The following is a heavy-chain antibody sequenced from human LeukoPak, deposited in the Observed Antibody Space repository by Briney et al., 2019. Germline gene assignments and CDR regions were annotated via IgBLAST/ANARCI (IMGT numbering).Heavy chain of an antibody. V-gene: IGHV3-74*03. D-gene: IGHD3-10*01. CDR3: ARGEYGSGSYHIDY. Sequence: GGSLRLSCAASGFTFSTYWMHWVRQVPGKGLVWVSRINTDGSITTYADSVKGRFTISRDNAKNSVYLQVNSLRAEDTAVYYCARGEYGSGSYHIDYWGQGTLVTVSS. J-gene: IGHJ4*02. CDR1: GFTFSTYW. CDR2: INTDGSIT.